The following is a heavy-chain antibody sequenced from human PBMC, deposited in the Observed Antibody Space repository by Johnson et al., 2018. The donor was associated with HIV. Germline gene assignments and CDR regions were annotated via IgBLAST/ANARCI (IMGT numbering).Heavy chain of an antibody. CDR2: ISYDASYK. Sequence: VQLVESGGGVVQPGRSLRLSCAASGFTFSSYAMHCVRQAPGKGLEWVAVISYDASYKYCTDSVKGRFTMSRDNSKNTLCLQMNSLRAEDTAVYYCARASHSSGWYVRLGDACDIWGQGTMVTVSS. J-gene: IGHJ3*02. D-gene: IGHD6-19*01. V-gene: IGHV3-30*03. CDR3: ARASHSSGWYVRLGDACDI. CDR1: GFTFSSYA.